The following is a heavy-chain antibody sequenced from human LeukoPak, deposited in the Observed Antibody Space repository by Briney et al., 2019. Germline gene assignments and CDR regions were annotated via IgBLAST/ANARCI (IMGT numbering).Heavy chain of an antibody. V-gene: IGHV3-23*01. CDR1: GFTFSSYA. CDR3: ARDGHYDILTGYFQD. CDR2: ISGSGGST. Sequence: GGSLRLSCAASGFTFSSYAMSWVRQAPGNGLEWVSAISGSGGSTYYADSVKGRFTISRDNSKNTLYLQMNSLRAEVTAVYYCARDGHYDILTGYFQDWGQGTLVTVSS. J-gene: IGHJ1*01. D-gene: IGHD3-9*01.